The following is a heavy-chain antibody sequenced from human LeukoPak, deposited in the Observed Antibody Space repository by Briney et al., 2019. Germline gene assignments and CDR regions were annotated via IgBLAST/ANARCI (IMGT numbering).Heavy chain of an antibody. V-gene: IGHV3-11*01. CDR2: ISSSGSTI. CDR3: ARETWFGPDY. J-gene: IGHJ4*02. Sequence: GGPLRVSYAASGFSFSYYWMHWVRQAPGKGLEWVSYISSSGSTIYYADSVKGRFTISRDNAKNSLYLQMNSLRAEDTAVYYCARETWFGPDYWGQGTLVTVSS. D-gene: IGHD3-10*01. CDR1: GFSFSYYW.